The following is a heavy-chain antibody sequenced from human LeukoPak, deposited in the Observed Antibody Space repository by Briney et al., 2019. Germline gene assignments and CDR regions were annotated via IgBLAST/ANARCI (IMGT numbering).Heavy chain of an antibody. CDR1: GGTFSSYA. CDR3: TSPRSGTYEFDY. Sequence: ASVKVSCKASGGTFSSYAISWVRQAPGQGLEWLGWISAYNRKTNYAQKVQGRVTMTIETSTSTAYMELRGLNSDDTAVYYCTSPRSGTYEFDYWGQGTQVTVSS. D-gene: IGHD1-26*01. J-gene: IGHJ4*02. CDR2: ISAYNRKT. V-gene: IGHV1-18*01.